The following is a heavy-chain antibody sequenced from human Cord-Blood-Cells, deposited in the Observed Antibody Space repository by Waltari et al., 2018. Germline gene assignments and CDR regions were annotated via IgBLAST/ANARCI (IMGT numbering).Heavy chain of an antibody. CDR1: GFTVSSNY. D-gene: IGHD6-13*01. CDR2: IYSGGST. CDR3: ARVRESSWVRDAFDI. Sequence: EVQLVESGGGLIQPGGSLRLSCAASGFTVSSNYMSWVRQAPGKGLEWVSVIYSGGSTYYADSVKGRFTISRDNSKNTLYLQMNSLRAEDTAVYYCARVRESSWVRDAFDIWGQGTMVTVSS. J-gene: IGHJ3*02. V-gene: IGHV3-53*01.